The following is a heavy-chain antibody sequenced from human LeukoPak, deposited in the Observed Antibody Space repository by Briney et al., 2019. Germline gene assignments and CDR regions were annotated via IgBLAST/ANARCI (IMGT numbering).Heavy chain of an antibody. CDR1: GGSFSGDY. J-gene: IGHJ3*02. V-gene: IGHV4-34*01. Sequence: SETLSLTCAVYGGSFSGDYWSWIRQPPGKGLEWIGEINHSGSTNYNPSLKSRVTISVDTSKYQFSLKLSSVTAADTAVYYCAREDIPSSYDAFDIWGQGTMVTVSS. CDR2: INHSGST. CDR3: AREDIPSSYDAFDI.